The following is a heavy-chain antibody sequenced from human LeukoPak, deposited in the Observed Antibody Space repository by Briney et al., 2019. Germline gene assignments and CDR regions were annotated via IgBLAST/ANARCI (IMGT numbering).Heavy chain of an antibody. CDR2: IKQDGSEK. V-gene: IGHV3-7*01. CDR3: ARVSYGAFDY. Sequence: GGSLRLSCAASRVTLGTYCMTWVRQGPGKGLEWVANIKQDGSEKYYVDSVKGRFIVSRGNAKNSLFLQMYSLRAEDTGVYYCARVSYGAFDYWGQGTLVTVSS. CDR1: RVTLGTYC. D-gene: IGHD4-17*01. J-gene: IGHJ4*02.